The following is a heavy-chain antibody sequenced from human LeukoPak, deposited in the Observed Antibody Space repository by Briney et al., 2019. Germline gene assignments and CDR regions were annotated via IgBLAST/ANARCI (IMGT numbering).Heavy chain of an antibody. Sequence: PSETLSLTCTVSGGSISSYYWSWIRQPPGKGLEWIGYSYYSGITNYNPSLKSRVTISVDTSKNQFSLKLSSVTAADTAVCYCARGTVAGTPIFDYWGQGTLVTVSS. D-gene: IGHD6-19*01. CDR1: GGSISSYY. J-gene: IGHJ4*02. V-gene: IGHV4-59*01. CDR2: SYYSGIT. CDR3: ARGTVAGTPIFDY.